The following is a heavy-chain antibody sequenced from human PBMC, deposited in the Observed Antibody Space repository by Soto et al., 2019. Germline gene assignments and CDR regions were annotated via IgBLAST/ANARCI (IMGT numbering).Heavy chain of an antibody. CDR3: AREAPSYNGNYYFDY. Sequence: GGSLRLSCAASGFTFSDHYMDWVRQAPGKGLEWVGRTRNKANSYTTEYAASVKGRFTISRDDSKNSLYLQMNSLKTEDTPVYYCAREAPSYNGNYYFDYWGQGTLVTVSS. D-gene: IGHD1-7*01. CDR2: TRNKANSYTT. CDR1: GFTFSDHY. V-gene: IGHV3-72*01. J-gene: IGHJ4*02.